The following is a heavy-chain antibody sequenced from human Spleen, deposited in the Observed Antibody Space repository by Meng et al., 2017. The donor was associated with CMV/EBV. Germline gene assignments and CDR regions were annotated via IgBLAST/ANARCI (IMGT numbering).Heavy chain of an antibody. J-gene: IGHJ4*02. Sequence: CAASGFTFSSYGMHWVRQAPGKGLEWVAVISYDGSNKYYADSVKGRFTISRDNSKNTLYLQMNSLRAEDTAVYYCAKDQYSSGWYVGYWGQGTLVTVSS. V-gene: IGHV3-30*18. CDR1: GFTFSSYG. CDR3: AKDQYSSGWYVGY. CDR2: ISYDGSNK. D-gene: IGHD6-19*01.